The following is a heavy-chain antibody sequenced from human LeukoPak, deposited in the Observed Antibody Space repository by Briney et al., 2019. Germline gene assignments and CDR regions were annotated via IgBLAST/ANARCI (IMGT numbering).Heavy chain of an antibody. CDR2: INHSGST. CDR1: GGSFSGYY. V-gene: IGHV4-34*01. CDR3: ARGALAVAVDY. D-gene: IGHD6-19*01. Sequence: PSESLSLTCAVYGGSFSGYYWSWLRQPLGKGLEWIGDINHSGSTNYNPSLKSRVTISVDTSKNQFSLKLSAVTAADTAVYYCARGALAVAVDYWGQGTLVTVSS. J-gene: IGHJ4*02.